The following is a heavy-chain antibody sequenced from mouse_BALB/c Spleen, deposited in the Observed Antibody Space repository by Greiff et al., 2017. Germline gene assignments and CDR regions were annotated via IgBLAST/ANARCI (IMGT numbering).Heavy chain of an antibody. CDR2: ISYSGST. D-gene: IGHD2-3*01. CDR3: ARKGYDGYYFDY. CDR1: GYSITSDYA. V-gene: IGHV3-2*02. J-gene: IGHJ2*01. Sequence: VQLKESGPGLVKPSQSLSLTCTVTGYSITSDYAWNWIRQFPGNKLEWMGYISYSGSTSYNPSLKSRISITRDTSKNQFFLQLNSVTTEDTATYYCARKGYDGYYFDYWGQGTTLTVSS.